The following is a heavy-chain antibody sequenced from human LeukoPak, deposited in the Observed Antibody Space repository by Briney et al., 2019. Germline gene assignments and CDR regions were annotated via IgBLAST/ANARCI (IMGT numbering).Heavy chain of an antibody. Sequence: QPGGSLRLSCAASGFTFSSYAMHWVRQAPGKGLEWVAVIFYDGTNKYYADSVKGRFTISRDNSKNTLFLQMDSLRAEDTAVYYCARGPIQPPSNYYYMAVWGKGTTVTVSS. CDR3: ARGPIQPPSNYYYMAV. CDR2: IFYDGTNK. D-gene: IGHD1-14*01. CDR1: GFTFSSYA. J-gene: IGHJ6*03. V-gene: IGHV3-30-3*01.